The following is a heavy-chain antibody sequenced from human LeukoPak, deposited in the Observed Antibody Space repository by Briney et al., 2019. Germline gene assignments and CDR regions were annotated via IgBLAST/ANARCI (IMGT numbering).Heavy chain of an antibody. J-gene: IGHJ4*02. CDR1: GYTFSGLY. V-gene: IGHV1-2*02. D-gene: IGHD6-19*01. Sequence: GASVKVSCKASGYTFSGLYMHWVRQAPGQGLEWMGWINPNSGGTNHAQKFQGRVTMTRDTSISTAYMELTRLRSDDTAVYYCARDSSGWSDDYWGQGTLVTVSS. CDR2: INPNSGGT. CDR3: ARDSSGWSDDY.